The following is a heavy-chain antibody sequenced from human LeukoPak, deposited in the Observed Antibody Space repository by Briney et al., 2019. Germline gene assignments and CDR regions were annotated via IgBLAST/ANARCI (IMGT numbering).Heavy chain of an antibody. CDR2: IIPILGIA. CDR1: GGTFSSYA. CDR3: ARGGEMATISPRAFDP. D-gene: IGHD5-24*01. J-gene: IGHJ5*02. Sequence: SVKVSCKASGGTFSSYAISWVRQAPGQGLEWMGRIIPILGIANYAQKFQGRVTITADKSTGTAYMELSSLRSEDTAVYYCARGGEMATISPRAFDPWGQGTLVTVSS. V-gene: IGHV1-69*04.